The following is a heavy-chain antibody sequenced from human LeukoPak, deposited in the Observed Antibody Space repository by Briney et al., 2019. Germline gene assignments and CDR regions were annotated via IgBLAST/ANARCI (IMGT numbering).Heavy chain of an antibody. V-gene: IGHV4-59*08. J-gene: IGHJ4*02. CDR2: IYYSGST. D-gene: IGHD3-22*01. CDR1: GGSISSYY. Sequence: SETLSLTCTVSGGSISSYYWSWIRQPPGKGLEWIGYIYYSGSTNYNPSLKSRVTISVDTSKNQFSLKLSSVTAADTAVYYCARHVIVPDSSGYPLDWGQGTLVTVPS. CDR3: ARHVIVPDSSGYPLD.